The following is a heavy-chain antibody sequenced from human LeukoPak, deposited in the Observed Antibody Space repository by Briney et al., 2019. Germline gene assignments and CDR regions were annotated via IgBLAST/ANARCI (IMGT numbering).Heavy chain of an antibody. CDR3: ARGVRGAADY. J-gene: IGHJ4*02. Sequence: KSSETLSLTCTVSGGSVSSGSYYWSWIRQPPGKGLEWIGYIYYSGSTNYNPSLKSRVTISVDTSKNQFSLKLSPVTAADTAVYYCARGVRGAADYWGQGTLVTVSS. D-gene: IGHD1-26*01. V-gene: IGHV4-61*01. CDR1: GGSVSSGSYY. CDR2: IYYSGST.